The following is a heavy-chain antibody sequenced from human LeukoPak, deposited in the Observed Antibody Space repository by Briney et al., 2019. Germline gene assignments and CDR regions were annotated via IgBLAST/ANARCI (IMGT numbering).Heavy chain of an antibody. D-gene: IGHD6-19*01. CDR2: VSYSADT. J-gene: IGHJ4*02. CDR1: GGSVRSFY. CDR3: ARASNNGGYQDY. V-gene: IGHV4-59*02. Sequence: SETLSLTCTVSGGSVRSFYWSWIRHPTGKALDWIGYVSYSADTNYTPSLKSRVTMSVDTSKNQFSLSLTSVTAVDTALYFCARASNNGGYQDYWGQGTLVTVSS.